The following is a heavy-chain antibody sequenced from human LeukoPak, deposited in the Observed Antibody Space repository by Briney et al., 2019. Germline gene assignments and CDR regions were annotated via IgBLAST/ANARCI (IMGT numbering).Heavy chain of an antibody. CDR2: INHRVSN. CDR3: ARGRSHYYRSGSYYTY. V-gene: IGHV4-34*01. CDR1: GGSFSGCY. J-gene: IGHJ4*02. D-gene: IGHD3-10*01. Sequence: PSDSLSLTCAVYGGSFSGCYWSWIRRPPGKGLEWTGEINHRVSNNYNPFLKSRVTISVDTSKNQFSLQLSPVPAADTAVYSCARGRSHYYRSGSYYTYWGQGTLVTVSS.